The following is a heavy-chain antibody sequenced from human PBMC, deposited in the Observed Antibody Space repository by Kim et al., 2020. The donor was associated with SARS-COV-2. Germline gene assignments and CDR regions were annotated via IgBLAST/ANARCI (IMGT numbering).Heavy chain of an antibody. CDR1: GFTFSSYA. CDR2: ISGSGGST. V-gene: IGHV3-23*01. D-gene: IGHD3-3*01. CDR3: AKDRSGSYLNPFDY. J-gene: IGHJ4*02. Sequence: GGSLRLSCAASGFTFSSYAMSWVRQAPGKGLEWVSGISGSGGSTYYADSVKGRFTISRDNSKNTLYLQMNSLRAEDTAVYYCAKDRSGSYLNPFDYWGQGSLVTVSS.